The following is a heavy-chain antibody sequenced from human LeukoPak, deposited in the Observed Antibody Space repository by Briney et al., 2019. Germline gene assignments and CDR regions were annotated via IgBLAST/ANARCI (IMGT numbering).Heavy chain of an antibody. V-gene: IGHV3-20*04. D-gene: IGHD6-19*01. CDR2: INWNGGST. CDR1: GFTFDDYG. CDR3: ARSGYSSGWYY. J-gene: IGHJ4*02. Sequence: GGSLRLSCAASGFTFDDYGMSWVRQAPGKGLEWVSGINWNGGSTGYADSVKGRLTISRDNAKNSLYLQMNSLRAEDTALYYRARSGYSSGWYYWGQGTLVTVSS.